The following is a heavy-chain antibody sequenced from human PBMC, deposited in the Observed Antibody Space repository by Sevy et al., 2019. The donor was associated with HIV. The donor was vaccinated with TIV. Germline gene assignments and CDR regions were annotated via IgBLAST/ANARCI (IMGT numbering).Heavy chain of an antibody. Sequence: GGSLRLSCAASGFTFSNYGMNWVRQAPGKGLEWVSSISCSGSEKYYADSVKGRFTISRDDSKNTLYLQMDSLRAEDTAIYYCAKDRVGTGRGYFDHWGQGTLVTVSS. CDR3: AKDRVGTGRGYFDH. CDR2: ISCSGSEK. J-gene: IGHJ4*02. D-gene: IGHD1-1*01. V-gene: IGHV3-30*02. CDR1: GFTFSNYG.